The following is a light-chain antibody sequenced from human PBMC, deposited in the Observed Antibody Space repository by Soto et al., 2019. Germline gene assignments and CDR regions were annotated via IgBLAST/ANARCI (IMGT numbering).Light chain of an antibody. CDR3: QQYVSPPIT. V-gene: IGKV3-20*01. J-gene: IGKJ5*01. Sequence: EIVLTQSPGTLSLSPGERATLSCRASQSLSSSQLAWYQQKPGQAPRLLIHDASSRATGISDRFTGSGSGTDFTLTITTLEPEDFAVYYCQQYVSPPITFGQGTRLEIK. CDR1: QSLSSSQ. CDR2: DAS.